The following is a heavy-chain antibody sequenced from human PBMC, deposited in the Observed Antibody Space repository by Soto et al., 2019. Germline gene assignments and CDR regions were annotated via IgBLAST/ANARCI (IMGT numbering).Heavy chain of an antibody. CDR1: GFTFTAYG. D-gene: IGHD5-18*01. Sequence: QEQLVESGGGVVQPGRSLRLSCAASGFTFTAYGMHWVRQAPGKGLEWVAVTSYDGGNKYYADSVKGRFTLSRDNSKYMLYLQMNSLRPDDTAVYYCARALGYNYGDKDHYYGMDVWGQGTTVTVSS. CDR2: TSYDGGNK. V-gene: IGHV3-30*16. CDR3: ARALGYNYGDKDHYYGMDV. J-gene: IGHJ6*02.